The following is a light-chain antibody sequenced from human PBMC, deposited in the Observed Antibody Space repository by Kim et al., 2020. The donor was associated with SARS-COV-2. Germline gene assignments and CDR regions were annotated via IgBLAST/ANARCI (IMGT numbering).Light chain of an antibody. CDR2: DVS. J-gene: IGLJ1*01. CDR1: SSDVGGYNY. Sequence: GQSITIYCTGTSSDVGGYNYVSWYQHHPGKAPKLMIYDVSNRPSGVSNRFSGSKSGNTASLTISGLQAEDEADYYCSSYTSSSTSVFGTGTKVTVL. V-gene: IGLV2-14*03. CDR3: SSYTSSSTSV.